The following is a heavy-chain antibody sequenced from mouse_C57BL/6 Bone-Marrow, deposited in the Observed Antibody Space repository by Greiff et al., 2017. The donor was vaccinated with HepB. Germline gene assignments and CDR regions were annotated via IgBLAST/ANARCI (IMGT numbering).Heavy chain of an antibody. CDR3: ARSRDYDGRFAY. J-gene: IGHJ3*01. CDR1: GYTFTSYW. D-gene: IGHD2-4*01. CDR2: IDPSDSYT. V-gene: IGHV1-59*01. Sequence: QVQLQQPGAELVRPGPSVKLSCKASGYTFTSYWMHWVKQRPGQGLEWIGVIDPSDSYTNYNQKFKGKATLTVDTSSSTAYMQLSSLTSEDSAVYYCARSRDYDGRFAYWGQGTLVTVSA.